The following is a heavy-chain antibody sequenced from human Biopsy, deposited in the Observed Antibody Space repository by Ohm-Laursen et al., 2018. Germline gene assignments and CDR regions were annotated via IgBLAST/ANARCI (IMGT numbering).Heavy chain of an antibody. Sequence: ATVKISCKASGDAFLGYYLHWVRQAPGQGLEWMGSIYPNSGDTDFAQKFQGRVSMTRDTSVSTAYLELSSLRSDDTAIYYCARDLLEWSLPSWGQGTLVTVSS. V-gene: IGHV1-2*02. CDR1: GDAFLGYY. D-gene: IGHD3-3*01. CDR2: IYPNSGDT. CDR3: ARDLLEWSLPS. J-gene: IGHJ4*02.